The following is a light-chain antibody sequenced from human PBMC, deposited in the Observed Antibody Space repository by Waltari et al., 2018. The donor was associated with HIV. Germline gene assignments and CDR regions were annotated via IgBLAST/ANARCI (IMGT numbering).Light chain of an antibody. CDR1: QTVGTY. Sequence: EVVMTQSPATLSVSPGERATLSCRASQTVGTYLAWYQQKPGQAPRLLMYDAYTRATGTPARFSGSGSGTEFTLTVSSLQSEDFAIYYCMQYNNWPRTFGQGTRVEIK. J-gene: IGKJ1*01. V-gene: IGKV3-15*01. CDR2: DAY. CDR3: MQYNNWPRT.